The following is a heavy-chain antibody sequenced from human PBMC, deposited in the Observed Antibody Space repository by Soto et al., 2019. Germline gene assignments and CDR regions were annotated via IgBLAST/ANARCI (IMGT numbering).Heavy chain of an antibody. J-gene: IGHJ4*02. Sequence: QVQLVESGGGVVQSGGSLRLSCGGSGFIFSRYGMHWVRQAPGKGLEWVTGISYDGGERFYADSVKGRFTISRDNSKNRMYLQMSSLRPEDTAVYYCARDLPLYCRGDCNFDFWGQGTLVTVSS. D-gene: IGHD2-21*02. CDR2: ISYDGGER. CDR3: ARDLPLYCRGDCNFDF. V-gene: IGHV3-30*03. CDR1: GFIFSRYG.